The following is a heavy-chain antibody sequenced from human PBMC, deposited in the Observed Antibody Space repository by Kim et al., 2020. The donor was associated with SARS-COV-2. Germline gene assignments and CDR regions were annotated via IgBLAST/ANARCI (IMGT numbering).Heavy chain of an antibody. CDR2: IDGEGSST. CDR3: ARVDYASGSSYDH. D-gene: IGHD3-10*01. CDR1: GFTFNRFL. Sequence: GGSLRLSCAASGFTFNRFLMHWVRQAPGKGPEWLSRIDGEGSSTSYADSVKGRFTSSRDNAKNTLFLQMDSLRAEDTAVYYCARVDYASGSSYDHWG. V-gene: IGHV3-74*01. J-gene: IGHJ6*01.